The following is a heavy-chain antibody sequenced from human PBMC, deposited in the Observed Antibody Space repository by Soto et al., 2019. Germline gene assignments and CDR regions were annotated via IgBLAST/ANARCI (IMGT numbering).Heavy chain of an antibody. D-gene: IGHD3-3*01. J-gene: IGHJ5*02. CDR3: ARDRHDFWSGYFWFDP. V-gene: IGHV3-21*01. CDR2: ISSSSSYI. Sequence: EVQLVESGGGLVKPGGSLRLSCAASGFTFSSYSMNWVRQAPGKGLEWVSSISSSSSYIYYADSVKGRFTISRDNAKNSLYLQMNSLRAEDTAVYYCARDRHDFWSGYFWFDPWGQGTLVTVSS. CDR1: GFTFSSYS.